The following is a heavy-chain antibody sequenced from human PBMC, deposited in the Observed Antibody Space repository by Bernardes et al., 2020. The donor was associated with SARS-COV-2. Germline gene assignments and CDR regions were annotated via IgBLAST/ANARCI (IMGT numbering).Heavy chain of an antibody. D-gene: IGHD6-19*01. CDR1: GFTFDDYT. J-gene: IGHJ6*02. CDR3: AKDLIAVTYYYGMDV. Sequence: GGSLRLSCAASGFTFDDYTMHWVRQAPGKGLEWVSLISWDGGSTYYADSVKGRFTISRDNSKNSLYLQMNSLRTEDTALYYCAKDLIAVTYYYGMDVWGQRTTVTVSS. V-gene: IGHV3-43*01. CDR2: ISWDGGST.